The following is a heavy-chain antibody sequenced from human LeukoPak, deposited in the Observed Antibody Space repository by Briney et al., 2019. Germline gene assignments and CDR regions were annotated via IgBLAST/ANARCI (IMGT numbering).Heavy chain of an antibody. CDR3: ARLYYYDSSGYYDC. V-gene: IGHV1-18*01. CDR1: GYTFTRYG. J-gene: IGHJ4*02. D-gene: IGHD3-22*01. Sequence: GASVKVSCKASGYTFTRYGLSWVRQAPGQGLEWMGWISAYNGNTNYAQKLQGRVTMTTDTSTSTAYMELRSLRSDDTAVYYCARLYYYDSSGYYDCWGQGTLVTVSS. CDR2: ISAYNGNT.